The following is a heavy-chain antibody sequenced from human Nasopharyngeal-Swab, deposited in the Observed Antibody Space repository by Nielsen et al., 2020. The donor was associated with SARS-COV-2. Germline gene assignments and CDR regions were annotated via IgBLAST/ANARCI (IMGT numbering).Heavy chain of an antibody. J-gene: IGHJ4*02. Sequence: SGPTLVKPPQTLTLTCTFSGFSLSTSGMCVSWIRQPPGKALEWLALIDWDDDKYYSTSLKTRLTISKGTSKNQVVLTMTNMDPVDTATYYCARSWVGRLALDYWGRGTLVTVSS. CDR1: GFSLSTSGMC. CDR3: ARSWVGRLALDY. CDR2: IDWDDDK. V-gene: IGHV2-70*01. D-gene: IGHD1-26*01.